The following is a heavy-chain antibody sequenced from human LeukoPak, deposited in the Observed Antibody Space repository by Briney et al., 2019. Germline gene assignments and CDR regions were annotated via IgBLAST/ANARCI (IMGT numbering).Heavy chain of an antibody. J-gene: IGHJ4*02. CDR3: ARDRYDFWSGYYSN. Sequence: GGSLRLSCAASGLIVSSNYMTWVRQAPGKGLEWVSVIYSGGSIYYADSVKGRFTISRDNSKNTLYLQMNSLRAEDTAVYYCARDRYDFWSGYYSNWGQGTLVTVSS. CDR2: IYSGGSI. V-gene: IGHV3-53*05. D-gene: IGHD3-3*01. CDR1: GLIVSSNY.